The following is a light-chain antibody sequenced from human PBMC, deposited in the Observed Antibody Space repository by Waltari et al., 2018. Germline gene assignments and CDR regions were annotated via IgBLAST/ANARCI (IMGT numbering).Light chain of an antibody. V-gene: IGLV1-40*01. J-gene: IGLJ1*01. CDR3: QSYDSSLSGSYV. Sequence: QSVLTQPPSVSGAPGQRVTISCTGSSSNIGAGYDVHWYQQLPGTAPKLLIYGNNNRPSGVPDRFSGSKSGTSASLALTGLQAEDEADYYGQSYDSSLSGSYVFGTGTKVTVL. CDR2: GNN. CDR1: SSNIGAGYD.